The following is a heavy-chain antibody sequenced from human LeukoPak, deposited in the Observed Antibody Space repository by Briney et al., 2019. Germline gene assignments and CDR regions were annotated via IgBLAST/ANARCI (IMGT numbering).Heavy chain of an antibody. CDR1: GFTISRSS. Sequence: GGSLRLSCAASGFTISRSSMHWVRQAPGKGLEFVSAISRSGGNTYYANSVKGRFTISRDTSKNTLYLQMNSLRAEDTAVYYCANGYYYGSGSSYYYMDVWGKGTTVTISS. V-gene: IGHV3-64*01. CDR3: ANGYYYGSGSSYYYMDV. J-gene: IGHJ6*03. D-gene: IGHD3-10*01. CDR2: ISRSGGNT.